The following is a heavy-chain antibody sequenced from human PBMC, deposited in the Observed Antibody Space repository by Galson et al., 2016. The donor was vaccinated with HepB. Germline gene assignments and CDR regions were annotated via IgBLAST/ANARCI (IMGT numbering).Heavy chain of an antibody. CDR2: ISYDGTYK. CDR1: GFHFSSYG. V-gene: IGHV3-30-3*01. CDR3: ARDYGGNSVLRLDY. J-gene: IGHJ4*02. Sequence: SLRLSCAASGFHFSSYGMHWVRQAPGKGLEWVAFISYDGTYKYYADSVEGRLTISRDNSKNTLYVQMDSLRPADTAVYYCARDYGGNSVLRLDYWGQGSLVTVSS. D-gene: IGHD4-23*01.